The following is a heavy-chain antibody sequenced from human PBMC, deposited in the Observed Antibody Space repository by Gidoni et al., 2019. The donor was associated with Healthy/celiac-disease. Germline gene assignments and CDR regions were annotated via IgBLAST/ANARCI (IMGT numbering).Heavy chain of an antibody. CDR2: IIPIFGTA. CDR1: GGTFSSYA. CDR3: ARGEERYFDWSYDAFDI. Sequence: KKPGSSVKVSCKASGGTFSSYAISWVRQAPGQGLEWMGGIIPIFGTANYAQKFQGRVTITPDESTSTAYMELSSLRSEDTAVYYCARGEERYFDWSYDAFDIWGQGTMVTVSS. J-gene: IGHJ3*02. V-gene: IGHV1-69*01. D-gene: IGHD3-9*01.